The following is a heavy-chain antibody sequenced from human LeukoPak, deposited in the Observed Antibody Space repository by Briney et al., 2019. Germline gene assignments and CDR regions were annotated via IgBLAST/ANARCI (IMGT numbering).Heavy chain of an antibody. J-gene: IGHJ3*02. Sequence: SETLSLTCAVYGGSFSGYYWSWIRQPPGKGLEWIGEINHSGSTNYNPSLKSRVTISVDTSKNQFSLKLSSVTAADTAVYYCARVGVAFGSGRADAFDIWGQGTMVTVSS. CDR2: INHSGST. CDR3: ARVGVAFGSGRADAFDI. D-gene: IGHD3-10*01. V-gene: IGHV4-34*01. CDR1: GGSFSGYY.